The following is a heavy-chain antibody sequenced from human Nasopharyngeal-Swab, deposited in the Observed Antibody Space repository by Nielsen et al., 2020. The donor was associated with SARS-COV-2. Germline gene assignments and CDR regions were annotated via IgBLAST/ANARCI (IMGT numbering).Heavy chain of an antibody. CDR2: ISSSSSYI. V-gene: IGHV3-21*01. J-gene: IGHJ6*03. CDR3: ARVHCSRSSCSAPDYYYCYMDV. CDR1: GFTLSSYS. D-gene: IGHD2-2*01. Sequence: GESLKISCAASGFTLSSYSMNWVRQAPGKGLEWVSSISSSSSYIFYADSVKGRFTISRDNAKNSLYLQMNSLRVEDTAVYYCARVHCSRSSCSAPDYYYCYMDVWGKGTTVTVSS.